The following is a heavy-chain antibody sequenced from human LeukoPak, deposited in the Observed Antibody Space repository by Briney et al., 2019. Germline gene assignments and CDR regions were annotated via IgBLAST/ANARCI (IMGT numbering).Heavy chain of an antibody. CDR3: AGEAKTSNWNSVPYPDY. Sequence: SVEVSCKASGGTFSSYSFTWVRQAPGQGLEWMGRIIPMFNTANYAQDFQGRVTITADKSTSTAYMELITLRSEDTAVYYCAGEAKTSNWNSVPYPDYWGQGTLITVSS. D-gene: IGHD1-7*01. J-gene: IGHJ4*02. CDR1: GGTFSSYS. CDR2: IIPMFNTA. V-gene: IGHV1-69*08.